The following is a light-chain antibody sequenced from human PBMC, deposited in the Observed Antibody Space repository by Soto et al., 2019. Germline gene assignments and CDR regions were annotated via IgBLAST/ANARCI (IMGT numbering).Light chain of an antibody. J-gene: IGKJ3*01. CDR3: QQRSNWPPIFT. Sequence: EIVLTQSPGTLSLSPGERATFSCRASQSVSSYLAWYQQKPGQAPRLLIYDASNRATGIPARFSGSGSGTDFTLTISSLEPEDFAVYYCQQRSNWPPIFTFGPGTKVDIK. CDR1: QSVSSY. V-gene: IGKV3-11*01. CDR2: DAS.